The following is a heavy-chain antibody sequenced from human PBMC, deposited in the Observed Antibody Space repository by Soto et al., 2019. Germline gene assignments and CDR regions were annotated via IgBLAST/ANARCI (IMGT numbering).Heavy chain of an antibody. V-gene: IGHV4-39*01. CDR3: ASPTWELERPVPFTHYYYYGMDV. J-gene: IGHJ6*02. Sequence: QLQLQESGPGLVKPSETLSLTCTVSGGSISSSSYYWGWIRQPPGKGLEWIGSIYYSGSTYYNPSLKSRVTISVDTSKNQFSLKLSSVTAADTAVYYCASPTWELERPVPFTHYYYYGMDVWGQGTTVTVSS. D-gene: IGHD1-1*01. CDR2: IYYSGST. CDR1: GGSISSSSYY.